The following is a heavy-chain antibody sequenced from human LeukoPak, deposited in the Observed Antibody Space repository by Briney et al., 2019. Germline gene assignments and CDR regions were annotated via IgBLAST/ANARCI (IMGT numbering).Heavy chain of an antibody. CDR1: GFSFASYE. CDR3: ARDSLNGPFVISLDY. CDR2: ISSDGRVE. V-gene: IGHV3-48*03. D-gene: IGHD3-9*01. J-gene: IGHJ4*02. Sequence: TGGSLRLSCAASGFSFASYEMNWVRQAPGEGLEWVSHISSDGRVETYLDSVRGRFTMSRDNAKDLLFLQMNGLRAEDTAVYYCARDSLNGPFVISLDYWGQGALVTVSS.